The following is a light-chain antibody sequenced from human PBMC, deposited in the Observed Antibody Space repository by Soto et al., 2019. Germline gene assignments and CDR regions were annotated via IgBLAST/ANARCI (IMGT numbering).Light chain of an antibody. CDR1: QSLLHSDGKTF. CDR2: EVS. CDR3: MQALEIPWT. Sequence: EIVLTQTPLSLTVTPGQPASISCKSSQSLLHSDGKTFLYWYLQKPGQPPQLLIYEVSNRFSGVPNRLSGSGSGTDFTLKISRVEAEDVGVYYCMQALEIPWTFGQGTKVDIX. V-gene: IGKV2D-29*01. J-gene: IGKJ1*01.